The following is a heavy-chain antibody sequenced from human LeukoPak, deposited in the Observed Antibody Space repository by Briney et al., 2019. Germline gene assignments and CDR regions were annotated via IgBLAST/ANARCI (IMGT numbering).Heavy chain of an antibody. J-gene: IGHJ5*02. D-gene: IGHD6-13*01. Sequence: GGSLRLSCAASGFTYSSYAMSWVRQAPGKGLEWVSAISGSGGSTYYADSVKGRFTISRDNYKNTLYLQMDSLRAEDTAGEYCAKDSRGRGSSWGHYLDPWGQPTRVTVPS. V-gene: IGHV3-23*01. CDR3: AKDSRGRGSSWGHYLDP. CDR2: ISGSGGST. CDR1: GFTYSSYA.